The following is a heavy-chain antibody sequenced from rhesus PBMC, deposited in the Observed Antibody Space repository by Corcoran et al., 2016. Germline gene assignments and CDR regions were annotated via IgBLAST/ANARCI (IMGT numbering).Heavy chain of an antibody. CDR3: AKIAAAGGYFDY. CDR1: GYSFTSYW. Sequence: EVQLVQSGAEVKRPGESLKISCKTSGYSFTSYWISWVRQMPRKGLEWIGAIDPSDSCTRYSPSFQGQVTISADKSISTAYLQWSSLKASDTATYYCAKIAAAGGYFDYWGQGVLVTVSS. V-gene: IGHV5-2*01. CDR2: IDPSDSCT. J-gene: IGHJ4*01. D-gene: IGHD6-31*01.